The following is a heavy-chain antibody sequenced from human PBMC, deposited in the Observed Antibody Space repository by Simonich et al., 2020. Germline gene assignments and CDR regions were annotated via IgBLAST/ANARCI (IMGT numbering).Heavy chain of an antibody. J-gene: IGHJ4*02. CDR3: ARDLGSSYYFDY. V-gene: IGHV3-30*07. D-gene: IGHD6-6*01. CDR1: GFTFSSYS. CDR2: ISYDGSNK. Sequence: GGGVVQPGSSLRLSWAASGFTFSSYSRHWVRQAPGKGLEWVTVISYDGSNKYYADSVKGRFTISRDNSKNTLYLQMNSLRAEDTAVYYCARDLGSSYYFDYWGQGTLVTVSS.